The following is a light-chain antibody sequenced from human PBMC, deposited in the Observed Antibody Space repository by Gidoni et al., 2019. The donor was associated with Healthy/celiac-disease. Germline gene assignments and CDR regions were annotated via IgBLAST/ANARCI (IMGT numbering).Light chain of an antibody. CDR1: QSISSW. Sequence: DIQMTQSPSTLSASVGDRVTITCRASQSISSWLAWYQQKPGKAPKLLIYKASSLESGVPSRFRGSGSGKEITLTISSLQPDNFATYYYQQYNSYWTFGQGTKVEIK. V-gene: IGKV1-5*03. J-gene: IGKJ1*01. CDR3: QQYNSYWT. CDR2: KAS.